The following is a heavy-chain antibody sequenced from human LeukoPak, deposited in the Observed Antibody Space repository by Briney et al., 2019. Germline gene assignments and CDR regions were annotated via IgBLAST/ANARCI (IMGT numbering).Heavy chain of an antibody. V-gene: IGHV1-8*02. Sequence: ASVKVSCKASGYTFKNYDINWVRQATGQGLEWMGWMNPNSGNTGFAQKFQDRVSMTRDTSINTAYMELTSLRSGNTAVYYCARATPGGLHGYSFDYWGQGTVVTVYS. J-gene: IGHJ4*02. CDR2: MNPNSGNT. D-gene: IGHD5-24*01. CDR3: ARATPGGLHGYSFDY. CDR1: GYTFKNYD.